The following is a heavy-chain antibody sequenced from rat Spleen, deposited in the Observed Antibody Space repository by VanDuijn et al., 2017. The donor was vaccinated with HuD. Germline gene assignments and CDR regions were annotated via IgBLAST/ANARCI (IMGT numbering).Heavy chain of an antibody. V-gene: IGHV5-25*01. CDR1: GFTFSNYV. CDR3: AARRLARGY. Sequence: EVQLVESGGGLVQPGRSLKLSCAASGFTFSNYVMDWVRQAPKKGLEWVASISTGGGNTYYPDSVKGRFTISRDNAKSTLYLQMNSLRSEDTATYYCAARRLARGYWGQGVMVTVSS. CDR2: ISTGGGNT. J-gene: IGHJ2*01. D-gene: IGHD1-4*01.